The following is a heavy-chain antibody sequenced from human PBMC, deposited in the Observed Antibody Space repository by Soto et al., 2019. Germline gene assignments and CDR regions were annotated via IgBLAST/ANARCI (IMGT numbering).Heavy chain of an antibody. D-gene: IGHD1-1*01. V-gene: IGHV4-59*01. Sequence: ETLSLTCPVSGGSISSYYWSWIRQPPGKGLEWIGYIYYSGSTNYNPSLKSRVTISVDTPKNQFYLKLSSVTAADTDVYYCAREPANWKDGYFDYWGQGTLVTVYS. CDR2: IYYSGST. J-gene: IGHJ4*02. CDR1: GGSISSYY. CDR3: AREPANWKDGYFDY.